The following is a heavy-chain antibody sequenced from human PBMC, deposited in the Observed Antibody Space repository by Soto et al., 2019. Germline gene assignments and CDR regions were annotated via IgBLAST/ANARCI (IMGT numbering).Heavy chain of an antibody. CDR2: IYYSGST. Sequence: PSETLSLTCTVSDGSVSSGSYYWSWIRQPPGKGLEYIGYIYYSGSTNYNPSLKSRVTISVDTSKNQFSLKLSSVTAADTAVYYCARGHYDFWSGYRDDNWFDPWGQGTLVTSPQ. V-gene: IGHV4-61*01. D-gene: IGHD3-3*01. CDR1: DGSVSSGSYY. J-gene: IGHJ5*02. CDR3: ARGHYDFWSGYRDDNWFDP.